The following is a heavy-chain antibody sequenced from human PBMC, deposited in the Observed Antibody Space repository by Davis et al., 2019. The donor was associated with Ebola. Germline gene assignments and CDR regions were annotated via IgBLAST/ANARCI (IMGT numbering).Heavy chain of an antibody. V-gene: IGHV1-69*13. Sequence: SVKVSCKASGGSFSSYAINWVRQAPGQGLEWMGGIIPIFGSTKYAQKFHDRVTISAHEFTTTAYMELRSLRSEDTAVYYCARDSTTSHYYYGMDVWGQGTTVTVSS. CDR1: GGSFSSYA. J-gene: IGHJ6*02. CDR3: ARDSTTSHYYYGMDV. CDR2: IIPIFGST. D-gene: IGHD2-2*01.